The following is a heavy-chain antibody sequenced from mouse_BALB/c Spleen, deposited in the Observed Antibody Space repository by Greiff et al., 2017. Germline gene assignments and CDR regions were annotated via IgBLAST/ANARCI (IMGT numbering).Heavy chain of an antibody. CDR2: INPNNGGT. J-gene: IGHJ4*01. D-gene: IGHD2-4*01. Sequence: EVQLHQSGPELVKPGASVKIPCKASGYTFTDYNMDWVKQSHGKSLEWIGDINPNNGGTIYNQKFKGKATLTVDKSSSTAYMELRSLTSEDTAVYYCARGGITTLYYAMDYWGQGTSVTVSS. CDR1: GYTFTDYN. CDR3: ARGGITTLYYAMDY. V-gene: IGHV1-18*01.